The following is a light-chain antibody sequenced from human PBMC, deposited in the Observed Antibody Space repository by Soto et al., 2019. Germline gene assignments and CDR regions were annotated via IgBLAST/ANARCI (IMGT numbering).Light chain of an antibody. J-gene: IGLJ1*01. CDR3: CSYAGSYSNYV. V-gene: IGLV2-11*01. CDR1: SSDVGGYNY. CDR2: DVS. Sequence: QSALTQPRSVSGSPGQSVTISCTGTSSDVGGYNYVSWYQQHPGKAPKLMIYDVSKRPSGVPDRFSGSKSGNTASLTISGLQAEDVADYYCCSYAGSYSNYVFGTGTKLTVL.